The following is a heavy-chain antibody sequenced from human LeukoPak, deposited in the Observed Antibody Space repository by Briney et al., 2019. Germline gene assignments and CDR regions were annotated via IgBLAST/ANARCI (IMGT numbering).Heavy chain of an antibody. CDR2: IYYSGST. D-gene: IGHD2-2*01. CDR1: GGSISSGGYY. V-gene: IGHV4-31*03. J-gene: IGHJ5*02. Sequence: SETLSLTCTVSGGSISSGGYYWSWIRQHPGKGLEWIGYIYYSGSTYYNPSLKSRVTISVDTSKNQFSLKLSSVTAADTAVYYCARDRWVGYCSSTSCYDEANWFDPWGQGTLVTASS. CDR3: ARDRWVGYCSSTSCYDEANWFDP.